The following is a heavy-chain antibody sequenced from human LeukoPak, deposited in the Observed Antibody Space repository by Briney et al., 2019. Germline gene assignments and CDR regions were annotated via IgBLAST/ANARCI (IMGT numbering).Heavy chain of an antibody. J-gene: IGHJ5*02. CDR1: GGTFSSYA. CDR2: IIPIFGTA. D-gene: IGHD2-2*01. V-gene: IGHV1-69*05. Sequence: SVKVSCKASGGTFSSYAISWVRQAPGQGLEWMGGIIPIFGTANYAQKFQGRVTITTDESRSTAYMELSSLRSEDTAVYYCARDSTYCSSTSCPPPGSNWFDPWGQGTLVTVSS. CDR3: ARDSTYCSSTSCPPPGSNWFDP.